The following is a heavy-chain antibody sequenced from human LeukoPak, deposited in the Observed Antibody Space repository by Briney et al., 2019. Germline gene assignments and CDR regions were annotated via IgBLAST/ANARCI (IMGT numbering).Heavy chain of an antibody. CDR2: ITGRGGNT. Sequence: GGSLRLSCAASGFTFSNYAMSWVRQAPGKGLEWVSAITGRGGNTYYADSVKGRFTISRDNSNNTVFLQMTSLRAEDTAVYYCAKWGDYDVLTGYYVSDYWGQGTLVTVSS. CDR1: GFTFSNYA. D-gene: IGHD3-9*01. CDR3: AKWGDYDVLTGYYVSDY. J-gene: IGHJ4*02. V-gene: IGHV3-23*01.